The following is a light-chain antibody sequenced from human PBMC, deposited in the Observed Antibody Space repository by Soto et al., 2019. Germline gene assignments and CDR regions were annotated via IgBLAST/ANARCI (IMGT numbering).Light chain of an antibody. CDR2: GAS. Sequence: EIVMTQSPATLSVSPGESATLSCRASQSISSELAWYQQKPGQPPRLLIYGASTRATGVPARFTGSGSGSDFTLTISGLQSEDLAVYYYQQGNNWPLPFGQGTRLEI. CDR1: QSISSE. J-gene: IGKJ2*01. V-gene: IGKV3-15*01. CDR3: QQGNNWPLP.